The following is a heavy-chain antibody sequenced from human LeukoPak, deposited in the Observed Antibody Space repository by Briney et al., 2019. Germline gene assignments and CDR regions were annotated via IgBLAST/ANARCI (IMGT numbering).Heavy chain of an antibody. CDR2: ISAYNGNT. J-gene: IGHJ4*02. V-gene: IGHV1-18*01. Sequence: GASVKVSCKASGYTFTSYGISWVRQAPGQGLEWMGWISAYNGNTNYAQKLQGRVTMTTDTSTSTASMELRSLRSADTAVYYCASGPHTVTTIFDYWGQGTLVTVSS. CDR1: GYTFTSYG. CDR3: ASGPHTVTTIFDY. D-gene: IGHD4-17*01.